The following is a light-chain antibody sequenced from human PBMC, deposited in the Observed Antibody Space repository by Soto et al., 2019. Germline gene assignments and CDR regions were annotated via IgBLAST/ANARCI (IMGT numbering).Light chain of an antibody. J-gene: IGKJ3*01. CDR1: QSVSSN. CDR3: QQRTLRPRMFT. V-gene: IGKV3-11*01. CDR2: DAS. Sequence: EIVLTQSPATLSLSPGERATLSCRTSQSVSSNLAWYRQKPGQAPRLLIYDASQRATGTPAWFSGSGSGTDFTLTITSLEAEDFAVYYCQQRTLRPRMFTFGPGTKVEIK.